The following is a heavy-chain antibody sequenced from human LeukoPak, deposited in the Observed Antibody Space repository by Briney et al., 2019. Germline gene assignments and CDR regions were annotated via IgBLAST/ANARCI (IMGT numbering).Heavy chain of an antibody. D-gene: IGHD2-21*02. V-gene: IGHV3-23*01. CDR1: GFTVSSNY. Sequence: GGSLRLSCAASGFTVSSNYMSWVRQAPGKGLEWVSAISGSGGSTYYADSVKGRFTISRDNSKNTLYLQMNSLRAEDTAVYYCASPLFSRKYCGGDCYAFDIWGQGTMVTVSS. J-gene: IGHJ3*02. CDR2: ISGSGGST. CDR3: ASPLFSRKYCGGDCYAFDI.